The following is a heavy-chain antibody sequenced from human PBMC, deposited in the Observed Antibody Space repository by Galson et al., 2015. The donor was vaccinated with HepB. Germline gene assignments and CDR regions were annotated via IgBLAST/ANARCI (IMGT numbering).Heavy chain of an antibody. J-gene: IGHJ4*02. D-gene: IGHD3-22*01. CDR3: ARHARSNYYDSSGYYFDY. V-gene: IGHV4-39*01. CDR2: IYYSGST. CDR1: GGSISSSSYY. Sequence: LSLTCTVSGGSISSSSYYWGWIRQPPGKGLEWIGSIYYSGSTYYNPSLKSRVTISVDTSKNQFSLKLSSVTAADTAVYYCARHARSNYYDSSGYYFDYWGQGTLVTVSS.